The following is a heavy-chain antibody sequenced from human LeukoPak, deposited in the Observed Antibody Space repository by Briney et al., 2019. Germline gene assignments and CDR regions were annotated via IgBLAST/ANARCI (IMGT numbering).Heavy chain of an antibody. CDR3: AKALETTSRIWLWAFDI. D-gene: IGHD4-17*01. CDR1: GGSFSGYY. J-gene: IGHJ3*02. Sequence: PSETLSLTCAVYGGSFSGYYWSWLRQPPGKGLEWIGEINHSGSTNYNPSLKSRVTISVDTSKNQFSLKLSSVTAADTAVYYCAKALETTSRIWLWAFDIWGQGTMVTVSS. CDR2: INHSGST. V-gene: IGHV4-34*01.